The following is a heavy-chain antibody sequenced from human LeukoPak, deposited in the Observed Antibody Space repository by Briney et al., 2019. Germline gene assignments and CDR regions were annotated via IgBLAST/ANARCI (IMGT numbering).Heavy chain of an antibody. D-gene: IGHD3-10*01. CDR2: ISGSGGST. Sequence: GGSLRLSCAASGSTFSSYAMSWVRQAPGKGLEWVSAISGSGGSTYYADSVKGRFTISRDNSKNTLYLQMNSLRAEDTAVYYCAKEAGSGWFGELPSSYFDYWGQGTLVTVSS. J-gene: IGHJ4*02. CDR1: GSTFSSYA. CDR3: AKEAGSGWFGELPSSYFDY. V-gene: IGHV3-23*01.